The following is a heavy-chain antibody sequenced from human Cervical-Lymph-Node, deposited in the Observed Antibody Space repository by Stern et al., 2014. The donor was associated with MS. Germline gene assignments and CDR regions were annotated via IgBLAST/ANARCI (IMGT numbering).Heavy chain of an antibody. CDR3: AKHACTGAACPFDL. CDR2: VYYSGAT. J-gene: IGHJ4*02. Sequence: QLQLQESGPGLVKPSETLSLTCAVSGDSISSYTHYWAWIRQPPGKGLEWIGSVYYSGATYYNPSLKSPGTISVDTSKNPFPRGLNSVTAADTAVYYCAKHACTGAACPFDLWGQGTLVTVSS. CDR1: GDSISSYTHY. D-gene: IGHD2-8*02. V-gene: IGHV4-39*01.